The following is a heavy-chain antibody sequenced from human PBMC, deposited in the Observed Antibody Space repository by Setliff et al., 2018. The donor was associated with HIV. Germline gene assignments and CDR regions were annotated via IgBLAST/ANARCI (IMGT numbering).Heavy chain of an antibody. V-gene: IGHV3-30*02. Sequence: GGSLRLSCAASGFTFSSYGMHWVRQAPGKGLEWVAFIRLDGSNKNYADSVKGRFTISRDNSKNTLYLQMNSLRPEDTAVYYCAKDYGGSVDCWGQGTLVTVSS. CDR3: AKDYGGSVDC. J-gene: IGHJ4*02. CDR2: IRLDGSNK. CDR1: GFTFSSYG. D-gene: IGHD1-26*01.